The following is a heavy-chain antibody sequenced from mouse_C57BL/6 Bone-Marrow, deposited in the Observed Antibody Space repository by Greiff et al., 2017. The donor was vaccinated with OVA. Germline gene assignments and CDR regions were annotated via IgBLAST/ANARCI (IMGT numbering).Heavy chain of an antibody. D-gene: IGHD2-1*01. V-gene: IGHV1-85*01. J-gene: IGHJ1*03. CDR1: GYTFTSYD. Sequence: QVQLQQSGPELVKPGASVKLSCKASGYTFTSYDINWVKQRPGQGLEWIGWIYPSDGSTKYNEKFKGKATLSVDTSSSTAYMELHSLTSEDSAVYFCAREGGGNYWYFDVWGTGTTVTVSS. CDR3: AREGGGNYWYFDV. CDR2: IYPSDGST.